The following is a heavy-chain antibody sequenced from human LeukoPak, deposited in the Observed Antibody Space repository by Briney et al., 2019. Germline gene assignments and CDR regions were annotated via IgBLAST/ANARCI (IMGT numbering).Heavy chain of an antibody. CDR2: INPNIGDT. CDR1: GYTFIDHY. Sequence: ASVKVSCKASGYTFIDHYIHWVRQAPGQGLESMGWINPNIGDTNYAQKFQGRVTMTRDTSSSTAYMELSRLRSDDTAVYYCARADHNSDSGGYDYWGQGTLVTVSS. CDR3: ARADHNSDSGGYDY. V-gene: IGHV1-2*02. D-gene: IGHD3-22*01. J-gene: IGHJ4*02.